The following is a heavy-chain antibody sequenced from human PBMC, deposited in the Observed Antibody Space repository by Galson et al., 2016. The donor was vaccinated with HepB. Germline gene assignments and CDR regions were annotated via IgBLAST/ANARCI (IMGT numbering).Heavy chain of an antibody. J-gene: IGHJ4*02. D-gene: IGHD4-17*01. Sequence: SVKVSCKASGGTFSSYAISWVQQAPGQGLEWVGGIIPLFGTTNYAQKFQGRVTITAADSTSTAYMELGSLRSEDTAVYYCALSYDYGDYACDSWGQGTLVTVSS. CDR1: GGTFSSYA. V-gene: IGHV1-69*13. CDR2: IIPLFGTT. CDR3: ALSYDYGDYACDS.